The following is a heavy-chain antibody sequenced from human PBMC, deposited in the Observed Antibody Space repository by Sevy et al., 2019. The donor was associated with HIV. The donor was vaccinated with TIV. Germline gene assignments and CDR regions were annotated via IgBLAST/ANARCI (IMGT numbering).Heavy chain of an antibody. D-gene: IGHD3-16*01. Sequence: GGSLRLSCEASGFTFTSYSMNWVRHAPGKGLEWVSSISSYSYISYADSVKGRFTVSRDNAKNSLYLQMNSLRAEDMAVYYCARDGGNYFDYWGQGTLVTVSS. CDR3: ARDGGNYFDY. V-gene: IGHV3-21*01. J-gene: IGHJ4*02. CDR1: GFTFTSYS. CDR2: ISSYSYI.